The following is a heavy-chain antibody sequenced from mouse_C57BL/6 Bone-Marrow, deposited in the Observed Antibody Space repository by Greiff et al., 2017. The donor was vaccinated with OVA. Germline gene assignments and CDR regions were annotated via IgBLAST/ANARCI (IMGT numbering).Heavy chain of an antibody. V-gene: IGHV1-84*01. CDR3: ARSVGIYGNYLAWFAY. J-gene: IGHJ3*01. CDR2: IYPGSGNT. Sequence: QVQLQQSGPELVKPGASVKISCKASGYTFTDSYINWVKQRPGQGLEWIGWIYPGSGNTKYNEKFKGKATLTVDTSSSTAYMQLSSLTSEYSAVYFCARSVGIYGNYLAWFAYWGQGTLVTVSA. D-gene: IGHD2-1*01. CDR1: GYTFTDSY.